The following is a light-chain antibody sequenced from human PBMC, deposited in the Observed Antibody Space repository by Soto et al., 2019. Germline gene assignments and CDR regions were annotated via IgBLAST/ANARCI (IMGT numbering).Light chain of an antibody. J-gene: IGKJ5*01. CDR3: QQYHNWPPIT. CDR2: GAS. Sequence: EIVMTQSPATLSVSPGERATLSCRASHTVSSNLAWYQQKPGQAPRLLIYGASTRATGIPGRFSGSGSETEFTLTISSLQSEDFAIYYCQQYHNWPPITFGQGTRLEIK. V-gene: IGKV3-15*01. CDR1: HTVSSN.